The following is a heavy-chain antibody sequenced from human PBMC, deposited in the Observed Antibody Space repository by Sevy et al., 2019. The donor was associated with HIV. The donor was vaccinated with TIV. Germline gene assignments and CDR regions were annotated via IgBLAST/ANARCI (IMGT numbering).Heavy chain of an antibody. V-gene: IGHV4-39*01. CDR2: IYYSGST. Sequence: SETLSLTCTVSGGSVSRSTYYWGWIRQPPGKGLEWIGSIYYSGSTYYNPSLKSRVTISVDTSKIQFSLKLTSVTAADTAVYYFARHSSMTTVTMNYWGQGTLVTVSS. D-gene: IGHD4-17*01. J-gene: IGHJ4*02. CDR1: GGSVSRSTYY. CDR3: ARHSSMTTVTMNY.